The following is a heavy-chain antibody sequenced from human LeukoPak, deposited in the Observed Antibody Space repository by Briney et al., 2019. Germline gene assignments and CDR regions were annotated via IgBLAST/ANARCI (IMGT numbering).Heavy chain of an antibody. CDR1: GFTFSTYA. V-gene: IGHV3-64*01. J-gene: IGHJ4*02. Sequence: GGSLRLSCAASGFTFSTYAMHWVRQTPGKGLEYVSSISTNGGGTYYANSVKGRFTISRDNSKNTLYLQMGSLRAEDMAVYYCARYCSGVSCYSGYDYWGQGTLVTVSS. CDR2: ISTNGGGT. CDR3: ARYCSGVSCYSGYDY. D-gene: IGHD2-15*01.